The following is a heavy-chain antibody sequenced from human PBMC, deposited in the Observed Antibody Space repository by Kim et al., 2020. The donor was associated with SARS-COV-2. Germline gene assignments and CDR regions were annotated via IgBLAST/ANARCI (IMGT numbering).Heavy chain of an antibody. CDR3: AGGSYYFDY. CDR2: GRA. J-gene: IGHJ4*02. Sequence: GRATHTPSLKSRVTLSVDTSKNHFSWNLTSVTAADTAMYYCAGGSYYFDYWGQGTLVTVSS. V-gene: IGHV4-34*01.